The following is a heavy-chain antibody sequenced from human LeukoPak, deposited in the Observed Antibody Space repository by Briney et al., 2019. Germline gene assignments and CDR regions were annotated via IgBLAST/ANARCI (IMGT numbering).Heavy chain of an antibody. CDR2: ILYDGGEK. Sequence: GGSLRLSCAASGFTFSSYGMHWVRQAPGKGLEWVAVILYDGGEKYYTESVKGRFTISRDNSKNTLYLQMDSLRPEDTAVYYCAKDPRTGAVSGIFYFDYWGQGTLLTVSS. CDR3: AKDPRTGAVSGIFYFDY. CDR1: GFTFSSYG. V-gene: IGHV3-30*19. D-gene: IGHD6-19*01. J-gene: IGHJ4*02.